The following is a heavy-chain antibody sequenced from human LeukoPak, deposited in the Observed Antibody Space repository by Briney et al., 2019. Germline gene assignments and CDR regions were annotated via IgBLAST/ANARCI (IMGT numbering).Heavy chain of an antibody. D-gene: IGHD2-2*01. Sequence: SETLSLTCAVYGGSFSGYYWSWIRQPPGKGLEWIGEINHSGSTNYNPSLKSRVTISVDTSKNQFSLKLSSVTAADTAVYYCARASSRGYCSSTSCYAAFDIWGQGTMVTVSS. V-gene: IGHV4-34*01. CDR2: INHSGST. J-gene: IGHJ3*02. CDR3: ARASSRGYCSSTSCYAAFDI. CDR1: GGSFSGYY.